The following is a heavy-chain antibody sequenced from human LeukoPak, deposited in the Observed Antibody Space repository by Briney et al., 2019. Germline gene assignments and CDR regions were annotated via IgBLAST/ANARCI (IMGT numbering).Heavy chain of an antibody. CDR2: MNPNSGHT. Sequence: ASVKVSCKASGYTFTSYDINWVRQATGQGLEWMGWMNPNSGHTGYAQKFQGRVTMTRNTSISTAYMELSSLRSEDTAVYYCARGGSWLRLIDYWGQGTLVTVSS. CDR3: ARGGSWLRLIDY. D-gene: IGHD3-22*01. J-gene: IGHJ4*02. V-gene: IGHV1-8*01. CDR1: GYTFTSYD.